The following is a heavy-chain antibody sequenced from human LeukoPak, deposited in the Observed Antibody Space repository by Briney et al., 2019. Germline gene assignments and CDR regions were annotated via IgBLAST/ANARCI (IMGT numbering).Heavy chain of an antibody. CDR3: ARSYSSSSGRGFDY. V-gene: IGHV4-59*01. CDR2: IYYSGST. D-gene: IGHD6-6*01. CDR1: GGSISSYY. J-gene: IGHJ4*02. Sequence: SETLSLTCTVSGGSISSYYWSWIRQPPGKGLEWIGYIYYSGSTNYNPSLKSRATISVDTSKNQFSLKLSSVTAADTAVYYCARSYSSSSGRGFDYWGQGTLVTVSS.